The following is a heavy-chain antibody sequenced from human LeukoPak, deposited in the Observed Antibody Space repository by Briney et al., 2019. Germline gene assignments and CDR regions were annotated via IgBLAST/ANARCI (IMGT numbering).Heavy chain of an antibody. CDR1: GFTLSSYA. CDR3: AKSYNGYESKPDY. V-gene: IGHV3-23*01. Sequence: HPGGSLRLSCAASGFTLSSYAMSWVRQAPGKGLEWVSSISNSGGRTFYTDPVKGRFTISRDNSKITLYLQMNSLRAEDTAVYYCAKSYNGYESKPDYWGQGTLVTVSS. J-gene: IGHJ4*02. D-gene: IGHD5-12*01. CDR2: ISNSGGRT.